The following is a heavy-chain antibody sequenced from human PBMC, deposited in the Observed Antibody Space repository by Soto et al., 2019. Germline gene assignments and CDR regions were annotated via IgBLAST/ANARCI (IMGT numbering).Heavy chain of an antibody. J-gene: IGHJ6*02. D-gene: IGHD6-6*01. V-gene: IGHV4-59*01. CDR2: ISYSGST. Sequence: SETLSLTCTVSGGSMSSYYWTWIRRPPGKGLEWIGYISYSGSTNYNPSLTSRVTISVDTSKNQFSLKLSSVTAADTAVYYCARVGSSTFLPYYYYYGMDVWGQGTTVTVSS. CDR1: GGSMSSYY. CDR3: ARVGSSTFLPYYYYYGMDV.